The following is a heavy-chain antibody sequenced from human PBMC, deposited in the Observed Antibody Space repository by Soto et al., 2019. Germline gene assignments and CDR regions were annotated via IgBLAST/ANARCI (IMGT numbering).Heavy chain of an antibody. V-gene: IGHV4-4*02. CDR1: SGSISSSNC. CDR2: IYYSGST. J-gene: IGHJ3*02. D-gene: IGHD2-8*01. Sequence: PSETLSLTCAVSSGSISSSNCWSWVRQPPGKGLEWIGEIYYSGSTYHNPSLKSRVTISVDTSKNQFSLKLSSVTAAYTVVYYCARSTNLDGVDIWGQGTMVTVSS. CDR3: ARSTNLDGVDI.